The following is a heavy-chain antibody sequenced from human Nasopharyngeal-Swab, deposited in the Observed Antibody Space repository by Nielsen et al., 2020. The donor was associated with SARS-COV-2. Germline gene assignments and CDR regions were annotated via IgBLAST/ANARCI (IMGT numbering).Heavy chain of an antibody. D-gene: IGHD5-24*01. V-gene: IGHV4-34*01. CDR2: INHNERT. CDR1: GWSFNGFY. J-gene: IGHJ6*02. Sequence: SETLSLTCPVSGWSFNGFYWNWIRQAPGKGLEWIGEINHNERTNYNPSLKRRIAMLVDTSNNQDSLKVSSVSAGDTAVYYCARAGRVGDAYTGLDVWGQGTTVTVSS. CDR3: ARAGRVGDAYTGLDV.